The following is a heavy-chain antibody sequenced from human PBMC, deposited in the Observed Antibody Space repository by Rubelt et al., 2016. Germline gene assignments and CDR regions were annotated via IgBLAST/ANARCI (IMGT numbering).Heavy chain of an antibody. CDR1: GFTFSSYS. D-gene: IGHD6-13*01. Sequence: VQLVESGGGVVQPGRSLRLSCAASGFTFSSYSMNWVRQAPGKGLEWVSYISGSSDNIYYADSVKGGFTISRDNAKNSLYLKMKSLRAEYTAVYYCAKDTQSSWRVNWFDPWGQGTLVTVSS. V-gene: IGHV3-48*01. CDR2: ISGSSDNI. CDR3: AKDTQSSWRVNWFDP. J-gene: IGHJ5*02.